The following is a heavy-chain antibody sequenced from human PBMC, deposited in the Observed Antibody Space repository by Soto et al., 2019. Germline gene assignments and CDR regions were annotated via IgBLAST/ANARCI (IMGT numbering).Heavy chain of an antibody. CDR1: GGSISSGDYY. D-gene: IGHD1-1*01. V-gene: IGHV4-30-4*01. CDR3: ARASSVQLTRHQQY. CDR2: IHYSGST. Sequence: SETLSLTCTVSGGSISSGDYYWSWIRQPPGKGLEWIGYIHYSGSTYYNPSLKSRVTISVDTSKNQFSLKLSSVTAADTAVYYCARASSVQLTRHQQYWGQGTLVTVSS. J-gene: IGHJ4*02.